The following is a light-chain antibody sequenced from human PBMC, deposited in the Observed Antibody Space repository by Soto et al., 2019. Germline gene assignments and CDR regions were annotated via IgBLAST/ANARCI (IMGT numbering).Light chain of an antibody. CDR2: EVS. V-gene: IGLV2-14*01. CDR3: TSYTSISLYV. CDR1: SSDVGGYNN. J-gene: IGLJ1*01. Sequence: QSALTQPASVSGSPGPSITIPCTGSSSDVGGYNNVSCYQQHSGKAPKLMIYEVSNRPSGVSNRFSGSKSGNTASLTISGLQAVDEADYYCTSYTSISLYVFGTGTKVTVL.